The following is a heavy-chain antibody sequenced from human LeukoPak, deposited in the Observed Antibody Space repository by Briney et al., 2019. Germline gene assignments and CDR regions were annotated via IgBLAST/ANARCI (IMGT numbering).Heavy chain of an antibody. Sequence: SETLSLTCTVSCGSITSTGDYWGWIRQPPGKGLEWIGSIYYAGTTSYNPSLKSGVTISVDTSKNQFSLKLSSVTAADTAIYYCARRRSTTMGHPLDYWGQGTLVTVSS. CDR2: IYYAGTT. D-gene: IGHD1-14*01. CDR3: ARRRSTTMGHPLDY. CDR1: CGSITSTGDY. V-gene: IGHV4-39*01. J-gene: IGHJ4*02.